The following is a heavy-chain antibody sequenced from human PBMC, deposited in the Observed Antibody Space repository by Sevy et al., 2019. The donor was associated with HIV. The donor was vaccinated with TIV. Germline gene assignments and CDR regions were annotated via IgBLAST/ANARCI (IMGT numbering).Heavy chain of an antibody. CDR1: GYTFTSHG. J-gene: IGHJ4*02. V-gene: IGHV1-18*01. Sequence: ASVKVSCKASGYTFTSHGISWARQAPGQGLEWMGWISVYNGNTNYAQKLQARVTMTTDTSPSTAYMELRSLRSDDTAVYYCARARYYSGFYDILTGLDYWGQGTLVTVSS. CDR2: ISVYNGNT. CDR3: ARARYYSGFYDILTGLDY. D-gene: IGHD3-9*01.